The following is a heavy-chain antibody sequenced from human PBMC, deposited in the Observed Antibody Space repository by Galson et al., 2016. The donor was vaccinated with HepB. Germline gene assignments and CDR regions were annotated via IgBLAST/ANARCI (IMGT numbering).Heavy chain of an antibody. V-gene: IGHV4-59*01. CDR2: ISDSGST. CDR1: GGSISTYY. D-gene: IGHD3-22*01. Sequence: ETLSLTCTVSGGSISTYYWNWVRQPPGKGLEWIGDISDSGSTNYNPSLKSRVTISVDTSKNQFSLKLSSVTAADTAVYYCASTVVYYDSSGYPWYFDLWGRGTLVTVSS. CDR3: ASTVVYYDSSGYPWYFDL. J-gene: IGHJ2*01.